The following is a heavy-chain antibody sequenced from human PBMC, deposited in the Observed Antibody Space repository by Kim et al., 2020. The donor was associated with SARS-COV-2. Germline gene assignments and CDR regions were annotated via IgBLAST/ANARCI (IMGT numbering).Heavy chain of an antibody. Sequence: GGSLRLSCAASGFTFSGSAMHWVRQASGKGLEWVGRIRSKANSYATAYAASVKGRFTISRDDSKNTAYLQMNSLKTEDTAVYYCTRTIRFLEEWTYYYYMDVWGKGTTVTVSS. CDR2: IRSKANSYAT. CDR3: TRTIRFLEEWTYYYYMDV. CDR1: GFTFSGSA. D-gene: IGHD3-3*01. V-gene: IGHV3-73*01. J-gene: IGHJ6*03.